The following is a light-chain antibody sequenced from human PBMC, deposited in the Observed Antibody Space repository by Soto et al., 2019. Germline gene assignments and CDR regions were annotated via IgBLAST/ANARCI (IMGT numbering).Light chain of an antibody. J-gene: IGKJ4*01. CDR1: QSVSSSY. CDR2: GAS. V-gene: IGKV3-20*01. Sequence: EIVLTQSPGTLSLSPGERATLSCRASQSVSSSYLAWYQQKPGQAPRLLIYGASSRATGIPDRFSGSGSGTDLTLTISRLEPEDFAVYYCQQYGSSPRALTFGGGTKVDIK. CDR3: QQYGSSPRALT.